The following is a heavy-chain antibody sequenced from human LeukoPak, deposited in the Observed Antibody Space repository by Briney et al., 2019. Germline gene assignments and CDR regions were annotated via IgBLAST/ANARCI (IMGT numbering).Heavy chain of an antibody. Sequence: GGSLRLSCTASGFTFSDYYMSWIRQAPGKGLEWVSYISTSSTYTNYADSVKGRFTISRDNAKNSLFLQMNSLRAEDTAVYYCAKMPVYISGWYYFDYWGQGTPVTVSS. CDR3: AKMPVYISGWYYFDY. CDR1: GFTFSDYY. D-gene: IGHD6-19*01. J-gene: IGHJ4*02. CDR2: ISTSSTYT. V-gene: IGHV3-11*03.